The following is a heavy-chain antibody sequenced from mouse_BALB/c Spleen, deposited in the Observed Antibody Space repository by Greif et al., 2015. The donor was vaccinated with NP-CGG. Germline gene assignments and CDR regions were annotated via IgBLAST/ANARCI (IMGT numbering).Heavy chain of an antibody. J-gene: IGHJ2*01. CDR2: INPSTGYT. Sequence: VQLQQSGAELAKPGASVKMSCKASGYTFTSYWMHWVKQRPGQGLEWIGYINPSTGYTEYNQKFKDKATLTADKSSSTAYMQLSSLTSEDSAVYYCARRTTATCFGYWGQGTTLTVSS. V-gene: IGHV1-7*01. CDR1: GYTFTSYW. D-gene: IGHD1-2*01. CDR3: ARRTTATCFGY.